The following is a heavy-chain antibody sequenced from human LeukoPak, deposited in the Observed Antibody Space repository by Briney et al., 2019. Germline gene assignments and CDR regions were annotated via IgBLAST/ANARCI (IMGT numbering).Heavy chain of an antibody. CDR1: GFTFSSYS. CDR2: ISISSSYI. CDR3: ATYSSLNRREFQY. V-gene: IGHV3-21*01. Sequence: KPGGSLRLSCAASGFTFSSYSMNWVRQAPGKGLEWVSSISISSSYIYYADSVKGRFTISRDNAKNSLYLQMNSLRAEDTAVYYCATYSSLNRREFQYWGQGTLLTVSS. J-gene: IGHJ1*01. D-gene: IGHD3-22*01.